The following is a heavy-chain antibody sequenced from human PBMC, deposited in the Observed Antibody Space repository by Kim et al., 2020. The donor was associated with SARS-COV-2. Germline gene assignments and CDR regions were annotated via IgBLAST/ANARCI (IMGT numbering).Heavy chain of an antibody. CDR3: GLLLWFGELSPWFDP. J-gene: IGHJ5*02. CDR1: GGSISSSSYY. CDR2: IYYSGST. D-gene: IGHD3-10*01. V-gene: IGHV4-39*01. Sequence: SETLSLTCTVSGGSISSSSYYWGWIRQPPGKGLEWIGSIYYSGSTYYNPSLKSRVTISVDTSKNQFSLKLSSVTAADTAVYYCGLLLWFGELSPWFDPWGQGTLVTVSS.